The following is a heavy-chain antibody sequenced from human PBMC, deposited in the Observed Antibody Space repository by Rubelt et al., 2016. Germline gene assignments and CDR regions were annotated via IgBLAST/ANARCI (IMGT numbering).Heavy chain of an antibody. CDR3: ASLDYRNYVFFAY. Sequence: QLQLQESGPGLVKPSETLSLTCAVFTGSISSDIYHWGWVRQPPGKGLEWIGSIFYSGTTYYNPSLKSRVTISLDTSKKQFSLRLTSVTAADPAVYCCASLDYRNYVFFAYWGQGTLVTVSS. D-gene: IGHD4-11*01. CDR2: IFYSGTT. J-gene: IGHJ4*02. CDR1: TGSISSDIYH. V-gene: IGHV4-39*01.